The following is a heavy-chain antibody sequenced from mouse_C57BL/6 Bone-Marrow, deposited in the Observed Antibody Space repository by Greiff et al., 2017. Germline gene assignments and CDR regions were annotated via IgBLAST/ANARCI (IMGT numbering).Heavy chain of an antibody. Sequence: EVKLMESGGGLVQPGGSMKLSCVASGFTFSNYWMNWVRQSPEKGLEWVAQIRLKSDNYATHYVESVKGRFTISRDDSKSSVYLQMNNLRAEDTGIYYCTGNDYERAMDYWGQGTSVTVSS. CDR2: IRLKSDNYAT. V-gene: IGHV6-3*01. CDR3: TGNDYERAMDY. D-gene: IGHD2-4*01. CDR1: GFTFSNYW. J-gene: IGHJ4*01.